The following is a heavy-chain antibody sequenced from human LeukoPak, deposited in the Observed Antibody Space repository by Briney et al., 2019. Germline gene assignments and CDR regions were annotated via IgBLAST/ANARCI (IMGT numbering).Heavy chain of an antibody. V-gene: IGHV3-21*04. J-gene: IGHJ4*02. Sequence: PGGSLRLSCAASGFTFSSYSMNWVRQAPGKGLEWVSSISSSSSYIYYADSVKGRFTISRDNAKNSLYLQMNSLRAEDTAVYYCARSGNSGYDSTPPFDYWGQGTLVTVSS. CDR2: ISSSSSYI. D-gene: IGHD5-12*01. CDR1: GFTFSSYS. CDR3: ARSGNSGYDSTPPFDY.